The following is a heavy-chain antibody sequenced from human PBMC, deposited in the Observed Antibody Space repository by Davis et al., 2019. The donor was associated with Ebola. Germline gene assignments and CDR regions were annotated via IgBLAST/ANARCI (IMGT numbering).Heavy chain of an antibody. Sequence: ASVKVSCKASGYTFRSYGISWVRQAPGQGLEWMGCITTFNGNTNYAQKFQGRVTITADESTSTAYMELSSLRSEDTAVYYCARGVAAYYYYGMDVWGQGTTVTVSS. V-gene: IGHV1-18*01. J-gene: IGHJ6*02. CDR2: ITTFNGNT. D-gene: IGHD3-3*01. CDR3: ARGVAAYYYYGMDV. CDR1: GYTFRSYG.